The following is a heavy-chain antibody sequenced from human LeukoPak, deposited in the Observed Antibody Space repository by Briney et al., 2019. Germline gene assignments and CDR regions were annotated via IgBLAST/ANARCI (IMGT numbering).Heavy chain of an antibody. Sequence: HPGGSLRLSCAASGFTFSSSGMSWGRQAPGKGLEWVSGISTGGGGTYYADCVKGRFTISRDNSKNTLFLQMNSLRAEDTAVYYCAKGPMRSLDVWGQGTTVTVSS. D-gene: IGHD3-22*01. J-gene: IGHJ6*02. V-gene: IGHV3-23*01. CDR3: AKGPMRSLDV. CDR1: GFTFSSSG. CDR2: ISTGGGGT.